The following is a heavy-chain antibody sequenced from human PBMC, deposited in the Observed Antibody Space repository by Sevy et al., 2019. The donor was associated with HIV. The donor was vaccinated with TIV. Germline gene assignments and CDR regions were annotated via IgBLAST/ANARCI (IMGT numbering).Heavy chain of an antibody. V-gene: IGHV1-2*02. CDR3: ARSRQGTVVVVAMFDS. Sequence: ASVKVSCKASGYPFTGHYIHWVRQAPGQGLEWMGWINPNGGGTNYAQKFQGRVTMTRDTSIKTAYMELRRLRSDDTAIYYCARSRQGTVVVVAMFDSWGQGTLVTVSS. CDR2: INPNGGGT. D-gene: IGHD2-15*01. CDR1: GYPFTGHY. J-gene: IGHJ5*01.